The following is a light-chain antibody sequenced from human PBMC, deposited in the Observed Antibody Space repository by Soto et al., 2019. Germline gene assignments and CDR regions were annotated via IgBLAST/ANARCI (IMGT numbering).Light chain of an antibody. Sequence: QSALTQPPSASGSPGQSVAISCTGTTSDVGGYNYVSWYQQHPGKAHKLIIYDVSKRPSGVPDRFSGSKSGNTASLTVSGRQEEDEADYKCSSYVGSNTLAFGGGAKDTVL. CDR1: TSDVGGYNY. V-gene: IGLV2-8*01. CDR3: SSYVGSNTLA. CDR2: DVS. J-gene: IGLJ2*01.